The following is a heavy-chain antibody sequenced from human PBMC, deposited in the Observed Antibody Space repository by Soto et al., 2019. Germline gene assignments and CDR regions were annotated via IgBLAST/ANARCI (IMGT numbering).Heavy chain of an antibody. Sequence: GWSLRLSCAASVFAFSNYAMSWVRQARGKGLEWVSATSGSGGTTYYAESVKGRFTISMDYFKSTLFLQMDSLTADDTALYYCAKGTGFSYGDGYSFDHWGQGTLVTVSS. D-gene: IGHD5-18*01. CDR1: VFAFSNYA. CDR3: AKGTGFSYGDGYSFDH. V-gene: IGHV3-23*01. CDR2: TSGSGGTT. J-gene: IGHJ4*02.